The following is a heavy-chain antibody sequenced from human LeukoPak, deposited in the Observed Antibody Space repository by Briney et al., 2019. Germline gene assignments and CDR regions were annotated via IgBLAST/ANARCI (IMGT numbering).Heavy chain of an antibody. J-gene: IGHJ4*02. CDR3: AKDKTAVDSSQDY. Sequence: PGRSLRLSCAASGFTFGSYGMHWVRQAPGKGLEWVAVISYDGSNKYYADSVKGRFTISRDNSKNTLYLQMNSLRAEDTAVYYCAKDKTAVDSSQDYWGQGTLVTVSS. V-gene: IGHV3-30*18. CDR1: GFTFGSYG. D-gene: IGHD6-13*01. CDR2: ISYDGSNK.